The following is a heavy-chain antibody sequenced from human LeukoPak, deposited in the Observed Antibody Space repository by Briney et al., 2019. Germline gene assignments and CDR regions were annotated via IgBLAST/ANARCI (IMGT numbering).Heavy chain of an antibody. V-gene: IGHV3-53*01. CDR2: VYSGGST. CDR3: ARAIPYYDSSGYSYHYYYGMDV. J-gene: IGHJ6*02. CDR1: GGSFSGYY. Sequence: ETLSLTCAVYGGSFSGYYWSWVRQAPGKGLEWVSVVYSGGSTYYADSVKGRFTISRDNSKNTLYLQMNSLRAEDTAVYYCARAIPYYDSSGYSYHYYYGMDVWGQGTTVTVSS. D-gene: IGHD3-22*01.